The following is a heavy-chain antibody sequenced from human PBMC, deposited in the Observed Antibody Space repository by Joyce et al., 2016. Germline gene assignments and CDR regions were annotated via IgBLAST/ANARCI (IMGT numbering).Heavy chain of an antibody. CDR2: IYPYDSDT. Sequence: EVQLVQSGAEVKKPGESLKIACKGSGYTFPSYWIGWVHQMPGKGLGWMGIIYPYDSDTRYSPSFQGHVTISADTSLNTAYLQWNNLRASDTAMYYCAKSGTDNWFDHWGQGTLVTVSS. D-gene: IGHD3-10*01. V-gene: IGHV5-51*07. CDR1: GYTFPSYW. J-gene: IGHJ5*02. CDR3: AKSGTDNWFDH.